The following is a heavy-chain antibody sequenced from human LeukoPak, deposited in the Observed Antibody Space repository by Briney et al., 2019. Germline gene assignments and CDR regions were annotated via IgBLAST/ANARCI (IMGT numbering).Heavy chain of an antibody. J-gene: IGHJ3*02. Sequence: GGSLRLSCAASGFTFSNYAMTWVRQAPGKGLEWVSGISGRGSNTYYAESVKGRFTISRDNSQNTLYLQMNSLRAEDTAVYYCAKGYNSGSYIPFDMWGQGTMVTVSS. V-gene: IGHV3-23*01. CDR2: ISGRGSNT. D-gene: IGHD6-19*01. CDR3: AKGYNSGSYIPFDM. CDR1: GFTFSNYA.